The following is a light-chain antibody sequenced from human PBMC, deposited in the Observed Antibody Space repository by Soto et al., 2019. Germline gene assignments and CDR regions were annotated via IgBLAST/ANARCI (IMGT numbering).Light chain of an antibody. CDR1: SGSIASNY. CDR2: EDN. V-gene: IGLV6-57*04. CDR3: QSYDSSNQGV. J-gene: IGLJ2*01. Sequence: LTQPHSVSESPGKTVTISCTRSSGSIASNYVQWYQQRPGSAPTTVIYEDNQRPSGVPDRFSGSIDSSSNSASLTISGLKTEDEADYYCQSYDSSNQGVFGGGTKVTVL.